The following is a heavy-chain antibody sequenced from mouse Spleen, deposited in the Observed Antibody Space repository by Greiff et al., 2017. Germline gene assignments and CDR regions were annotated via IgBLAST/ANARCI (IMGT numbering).Heavy chain of an antibody. CDR3: ARHEDDYYDGSFYFDY. CDR1: GYTFTEYT. V-gene: IGHV1-62-2*01. J-gene: IGHJ2*01. D-gene: IGHD1-1*01. CDR2: FYPGSGSI. Sequence: QVQLQQSGAELVKPGASVKLSCKASGYTFTEYTIHWVKQRSGQGLEWIGWFYPGSGSIKYNEKFKDKATLTADKSSSTVYMELSRLTSEDSAVYFCARHEDDYYDGSFYFDYWGQGTTLTVSS.